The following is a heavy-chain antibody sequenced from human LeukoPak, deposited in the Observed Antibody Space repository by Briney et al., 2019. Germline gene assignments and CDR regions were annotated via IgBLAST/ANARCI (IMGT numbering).Heavy chain of an antibody. CDR1: GYNFIGNY. D-gene: IGHD3-9*01. CDR3: ARDADILTGTNNWFDP. CDR2: INPNSGGT. Sequence: ASVRVSCKASGYNFIGNYMHWVRQAPGQGLEWMGWINPNSGGTNYAQKLQGRVTMTTDTSTSTAYIEVRSLRSDDTAVYYCARDADILTGTNNWFDPWGQGTLVTVSS. J-gene: IGHJ5*02. V-gene: IGHV1-2*02.